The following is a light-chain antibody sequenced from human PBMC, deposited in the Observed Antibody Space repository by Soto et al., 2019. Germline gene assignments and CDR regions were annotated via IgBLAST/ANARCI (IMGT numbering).Light chain of an antibody. CDR3: KQRSNWPPT. V-gene: IGKV3-11*01. J-gene: IGKJ1*01. CDR2: DAS. Sequence: EIVFTESHATLSLSPGESDPLSRRARQRVSSYLAWYQQNPGQAPRLLIYDASNRATGIPARFSGSGSGTDFTLTISSLEPEEFAVYYCKQRSNWPPTFGQGTKVDIK. CDR1: QRVSSY.